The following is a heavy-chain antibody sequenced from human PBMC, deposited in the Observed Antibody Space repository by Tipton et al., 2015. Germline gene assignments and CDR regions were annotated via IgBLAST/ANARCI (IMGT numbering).Heavy chain of an antibody. CDR3: ASPSLPHDRGDYYFQS. CDR2: INHSGRT. Sequence: TLSLTCDVYGGSFTGYYGTWIRQPPGKGLEWIGEINHSGRTDYTPSLKSRVTISVDTSKTQFSLKMSSVTASDTAVYYCASPSLPHDRGDYYFQSWGQGSLVTVSS. D-gene: IGHD2-21*02. V-gene: IGHV4-34*01. CDR1: GGSFTGYY. J-gene: IGHJ4*02.